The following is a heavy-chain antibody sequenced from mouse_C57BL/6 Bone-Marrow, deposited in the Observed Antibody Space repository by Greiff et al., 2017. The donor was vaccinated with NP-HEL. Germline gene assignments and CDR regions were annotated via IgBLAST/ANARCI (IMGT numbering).Heavy chain of an antibody. Sequence: EVQLQQSGPVLVKPGASVKMSCKASGYTFTDYYMNWVKPSHGKSLEWIGVINPYNGGTSYNQKFKGKATLTVDKSSSTAYMELNSLTSEDSAVYYCARWGGNYVGWYFDVWGTGTTVTVSS. V-gene: IGHV1-19*01. CDR2: INPYNGGT. CDR3: ARWGGNYVGWYFDV. D-gene: IGHD2-1*01. J-gene: IGHJ1*03. CDR1: GYTFTDYY.